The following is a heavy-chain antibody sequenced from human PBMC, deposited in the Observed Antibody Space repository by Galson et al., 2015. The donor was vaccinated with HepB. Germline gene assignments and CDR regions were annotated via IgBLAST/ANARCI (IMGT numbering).Heavy chain of an antibody. Sequence: SVKVSCKASGYTFTAYYMHWVRQAPGQGLEWMGRINPDSGGTTYAQKFQGRVTMTRDTSISTAYMELSRLRSDDTAVYYCSSHGITGTTDVDYWGQGTLVTVSS. J-gene: IGHJ4*02. D-gene: IGHD1-7*01. CDR1: GYTFTAYY. V-gene: IGHV1-2*06. CDR2: INPDSGGT. CDR3: SSHGITGTTDVDY.